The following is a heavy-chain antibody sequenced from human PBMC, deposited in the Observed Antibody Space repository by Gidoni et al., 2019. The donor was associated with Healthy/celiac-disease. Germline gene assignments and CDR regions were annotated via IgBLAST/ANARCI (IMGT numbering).Heavy chain of an antibody. CDR3: ARVEMATIKAGAFDI. CDR1: GGSISSGGYS. D-gene: IGHD5-12*01. V-gene: IGHV4-30-2*01. J-gene: IGHJ3*02. Sequence: QLQLQESGPGLVKPSQTLSLTCAVSGGSISSGGYSWSWIRQPPGKGLEWIGYIYHSGSTYYNPSLKSRVTISVDRSKNQFSLKLSSVTAADTAVYYCARVEMATIKAGAFDIWGQGTMVTVSS. CDR2: IYHSGST.